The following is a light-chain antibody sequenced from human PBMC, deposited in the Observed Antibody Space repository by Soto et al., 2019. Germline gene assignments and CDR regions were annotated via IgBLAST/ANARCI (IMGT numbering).Light chain of an antibody. V-gene: IGKV3-15*01. Sequence: VMTQSPATLSVSPWERATLSCRASQSVSSALAWYQQKPGLPPRLLIYDASTRATGIPARFSGSGSGTDFTLTISSLQSQDFAVYYCQQYNKWPRTFGQGTKVDIK. J-gene: IGKJ1*01. CDR3: QQYNKWPRT. CDR1: QSVSSA. CDR2: DAS.